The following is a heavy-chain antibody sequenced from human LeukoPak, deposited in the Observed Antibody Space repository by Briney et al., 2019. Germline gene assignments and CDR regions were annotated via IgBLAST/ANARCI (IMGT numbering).Heavy chain of an antibody. D-gene: IGHD2-15*01. V-gene: IGHV3-21*01. CDR1: GFTFSSYA. J-gene: IGHJ3*02. CDR2: ISKNSGYM. Sequence: SGGSLRLSCAASGFTFSSYAMSWVRQAPGKGLEWVSSISKNSGYMYYIDSVKGRFTISRDNAKNSMYLQMNSLRAEDTAVYYCARSSRVDANDAFDIWGQGTMVTVSP. CDR3: ARSSRVDANDAFDI.